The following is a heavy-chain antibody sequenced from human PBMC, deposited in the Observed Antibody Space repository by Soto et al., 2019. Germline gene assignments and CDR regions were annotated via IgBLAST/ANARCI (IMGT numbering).Heavy chain of an antibody. CDR3: AKSLYSTDYYYGMEV. Sequence: GGSLRLSCAASGFTFSNYAMHWVRQAPGKGLEWVSSITGSGGSTYYAHSVKGRFTISRDKNTLYLQMNSLRAEDTAIYYCAKSLYSTDYYYGMEVWGQGTTFTVSS. J-gene: IGHJ6*02. CDR2: ITGSGGST. CDR1: GFTFSNYA. V-gene: IGHV3-23*01. D-gene: IGHD2-2*01.